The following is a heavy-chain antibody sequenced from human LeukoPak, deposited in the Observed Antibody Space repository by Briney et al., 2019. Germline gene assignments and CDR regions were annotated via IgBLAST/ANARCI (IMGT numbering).Heavy chain of an antibody. D-gene: IGHD6-6*01. Sequence: GGSLRLSCAASGFTFKNAWMSWVRQAPGKGLEWVGRIKSKTNGGTTDYPAPVKGRFTISRDDSKNTLYLQMNSLKIKDTAVYYCTTEYSSSYNWFNPWGQGTLVTVSS. CDR1: GFTFKNAW. J-gene: IGHJ5*02. CDR3: TTEYSSSYNWFNP. V-gene: IGHV3-15*01. CDR2: IKSKTNGGTT.